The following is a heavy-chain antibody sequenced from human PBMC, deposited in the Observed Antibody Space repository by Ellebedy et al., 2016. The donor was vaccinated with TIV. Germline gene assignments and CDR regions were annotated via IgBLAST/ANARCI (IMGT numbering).Heavy chain of an antibody. V-gene: IGHV4-39*01. CDR3: ARRQVRDYDFWSGYSGDYYGMDV. J-gene: IGHJ6*02. D-gene: IGHD3-3*01. Sequence: SETLSLTCTVSGGSISSSSYYWGWIRQPPGTGLEWIGSIYYSGSTYYNPSLKSRLTISVDTSKNQFSLKLSSVTAADTAVYYCARRQVRDYDFWSGYSGDYYGMDVWGQGTTVTVSS. CDR1: GGSISSSSYY. CDR2: IYYSGST.